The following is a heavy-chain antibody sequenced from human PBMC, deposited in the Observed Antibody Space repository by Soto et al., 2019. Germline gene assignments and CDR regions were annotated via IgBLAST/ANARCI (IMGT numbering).Heavy chain of an antibody. CDR1: GFTFSDHY. J-gene: IGHJ4*02. V-gene: IGHV3-72*01. CDR3: ARMATSYSYAY. D-gene: IGHD5-12*01. CDR2: SRNKANNYTT. Sequence: EVQLVESGGGLVQPGGSLRLSCAASGFTFSDHYIDWVRQAPGKGLEWVGRSRNKANNYTTEYAASVKGRFTISRDESKNSLYLQINSLKTEDTAVYYCARMATSYSYAYWGQGTLVPVSS.